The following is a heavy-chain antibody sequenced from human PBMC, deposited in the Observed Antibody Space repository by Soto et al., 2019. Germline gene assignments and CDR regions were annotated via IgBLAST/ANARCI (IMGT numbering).Heavy chain of an antibody. D-gene: IGHD5-12*01. CDR1: GFTFSSYG. Sequence: GGSLRLSCAASGFTFSSYGMHWVRQAPGKGLEWVAVISYDGSNKYYADSVKGRLTISRDNSKNTLYLQMNSLRGEDTAVYYCAKDNGIGCDWLRVGDATDIWGQATIVTVSS. CDR3: AKDNGIGCDWLRVGDATDI. J-gene: IGHJ3*02. V-gene: IGHV3-30*18. CDR2: ISYDGSNK.